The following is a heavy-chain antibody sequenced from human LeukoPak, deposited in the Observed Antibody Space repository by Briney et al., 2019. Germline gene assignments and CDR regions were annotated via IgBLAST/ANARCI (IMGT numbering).Heavy chain of an antibody. CDR2: ISGSGGST. D-gene: IGHD3-10*01. J-gene: IGHJ3*02. CDR1: GFTFSSYA. V-gene: IGHV3-23*01. Sequence: PGGSLRLSCAASGFTFSSYAMSWVRQAPGKGLEWVSAISGSGGSTYYADSVKGRFTISRDNSKNTLYLKMHSLRDEDTAVYYCAKVVYYYGSGVIDAFDIWGQGTMVTVSS. CDR3: AKVVYYYGSGVIDAFDI.